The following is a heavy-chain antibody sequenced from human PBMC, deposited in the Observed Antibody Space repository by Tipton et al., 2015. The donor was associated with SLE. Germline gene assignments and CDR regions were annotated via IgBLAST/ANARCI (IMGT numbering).Heavy chain of an antibody. CDR2: INHSGST. CDR3: ARPGNYFDSSGHHDAFDV. Sequence: TLSLTCAVYGGSFSGYYWNWIRQPPGKGLEWIGEINHSGSTNYNPSLKSRVTLSFDTSKNQLSLKLSSVTAADTAVYYCARPGNYFDSSGHHDAFDVWGQGTMVTVSS. V-gene: IGHV4-34*01. J-gene: IGHJ3*01. CDR1: GGSFSGYY. D-gene: IGHD3-22*01.